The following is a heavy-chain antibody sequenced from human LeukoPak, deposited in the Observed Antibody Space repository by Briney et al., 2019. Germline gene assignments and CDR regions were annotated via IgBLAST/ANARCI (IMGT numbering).Heavy chain of an antibody. J-gene: IGHJ6*02. CDR3: ARHTTPYYGMDV. D-gene: IGHD2-15*01. CDR2: IYYSGST. V-gene: IGHV4-39*01. Sequence: SETLSLTCTVSGGSISSSNYCWGWIRQPPGKGLEWIGSIYYSGSTYYNLSLKSRVTISVDTSKNQFSLKLSSVNAADTAVYYCARHTTPYYGMDVWGQGTTVTVSS. CDR1: GGSISSSNYC.